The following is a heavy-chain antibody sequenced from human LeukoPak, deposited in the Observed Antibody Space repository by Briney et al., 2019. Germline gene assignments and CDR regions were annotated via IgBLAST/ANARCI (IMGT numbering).Heavy chain of an antibody. J-gene: IGHJ4*02. V-gene: IGHV1-2*02. CDR1: GYTFTGYY. D-gene: IGHD2-8*02. CDR2: INPNSGGT. Sequence: ASVKVSCKASGYTFTGYYMHWVRQAPGQGLEWMGWINPNSGGTNYAQKFQGRVTMTRDTSISTAYMELSRLRSDDTAVYYCASGAWDIVLDGARNRAIGLDYFDYWGQGTLVTVSS. CDR3: ASGAWDIVLDGARNRAIGLDYFDY.